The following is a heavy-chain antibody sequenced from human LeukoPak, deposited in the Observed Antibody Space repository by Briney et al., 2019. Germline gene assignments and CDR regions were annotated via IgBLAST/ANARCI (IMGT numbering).Heavy chain of an antibody. J-gene: IGHJ4*02. CDR3: ARRYCSSTSCQLDY. D-gene: IGHD2-2*01. CDR2: IIPIFGTA. CDR1: GGTFSSYA. Sequence: SVKVSCKASGGTFSSYAISWVRQAPGQGLEWMGGIIPIFGTANYAQKFQGRVTITADESTSTTYMEMSSLRSEDTAVYYCARRYCSSTSCQLDYWGQGTLVTVSS. V-gene: IGHV1-69*01.